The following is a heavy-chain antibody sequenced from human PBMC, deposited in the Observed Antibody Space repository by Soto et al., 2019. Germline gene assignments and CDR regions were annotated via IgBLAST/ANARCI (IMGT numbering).Heavy chain of an antibody. V-gene: IGHV1-18*01. CDR1: GGTFSSYT. Sequence: ASVKVSCKASGGTFSSYTISWVRQAPGQGLEWMGWISGYNGNTKYAEKFQGRVTMTTDTSTSTAHMELRSLRSDDTAVYYCARMAPPIDYWGQGTLVTVSS. CDR3: ARMAPPIDY. D-gene: IGHD5-12*01. CDR2: ISGYNGNT. J-gene: IGHJ4*02.